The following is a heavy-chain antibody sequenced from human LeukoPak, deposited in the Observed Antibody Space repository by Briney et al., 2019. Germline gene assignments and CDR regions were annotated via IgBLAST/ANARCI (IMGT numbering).Heavy chain of an antibody. CDR2: ISAFGSHI. V-gene: IGHV3-21*01. CDR1: GFTFGDYA. Sequence: GGSLRLSCTASGFTFGDYAMSWVRQAPGKGLEWVSSISAFGSHIYYADSVKGRFTISRDNAKNSLYLQMNSLRAEDTAVYYCARDSRLVGTNFDYWGQGTLVTVSS. CDR3: ARDSRLVGTNFDY. J-gene: IGHJ4*02. D-gene: IGHD1-26*01.